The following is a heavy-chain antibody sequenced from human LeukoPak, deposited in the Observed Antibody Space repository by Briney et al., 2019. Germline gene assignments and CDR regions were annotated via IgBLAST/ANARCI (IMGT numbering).Heavy chain of an antibody. CDR2: INTIGSAK. J-gene: IGHJ4*02. CDR1: GFTFSSYS. V-gene: IGHV3-48*02. D-gene: IGHD5-12*01. CDR3: AREGFYSGYDR. Sequence: PGGSLRLSCAASGFTFSSYSMNWVRQAPGKGLEWVSYINTIGSAKTYADSVKGRFTISRGNAKNSLSLQMNSLRDDDTAVYYCAREGFYSGYDRWGQGTLVTVSS.